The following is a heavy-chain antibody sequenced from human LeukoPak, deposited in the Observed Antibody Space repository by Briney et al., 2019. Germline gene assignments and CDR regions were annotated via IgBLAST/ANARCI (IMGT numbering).Heavy chain of an antibody. CDR3: AKATLQWELHPSSIDS. J-gene: IGHJ4*02. CDR1: GFSFSNIA. CDR2: ITPSGGST. D-gene: IGHD1-26*01. V-gene: IGHV3-23*01. Sequence: PGGSLRLSCGASGFSFSNIAMNWVRQGPGKGLEWVSSITPSGGSTYYTVSVRGRFTISRDNSKNILFLQMDSLGAEDTALYYCAKATLQWELHPSSIDSWGQGALVTVSS.